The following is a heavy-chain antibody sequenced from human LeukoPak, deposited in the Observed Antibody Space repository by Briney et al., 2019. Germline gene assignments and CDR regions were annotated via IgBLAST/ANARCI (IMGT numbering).Heavy chain of an antibody. CDR1: GFTFSSYE. V-gene: IGHV3-48*03. J-gene: IGHJ6*03. D-gene: IGHD3-3*01. Sequence: GGSLRLSCAASGFTFSSYEMNWVRQAPGKGLEWVSYISSSGSTIYYADSVKGRFTISRDNAKNSLYLQMNSLRAEDTALYYCARDVWSGYYPNYYYYYMDVWGKGTRSPSP. CDR2: ISSSGSTI. CDR3: ARDVWSGYYPNYYYYYMDV.